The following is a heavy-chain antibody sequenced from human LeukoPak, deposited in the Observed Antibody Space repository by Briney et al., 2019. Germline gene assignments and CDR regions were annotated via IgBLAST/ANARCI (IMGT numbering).Heavy chain of an antibody. Sequence: SVKVSCKASGGTFSSYAISWVRQAPGQGLEWMGGIIPIFGTANYAQKFQGRVTITADESTSTAYMELSSLRAEDTAVYYCAKGESGGWFGYYYYYGMDVWGQGTTVTVSS. CDR3: AKGESGGWFGYYYYYGMDV. CDR2: IIPIFGTA. J-gene: IGHJ6*02. CDR1: GGTFSSYA. V-gene: IGHV1-69*01. D-gene: IGHD6-19*01.